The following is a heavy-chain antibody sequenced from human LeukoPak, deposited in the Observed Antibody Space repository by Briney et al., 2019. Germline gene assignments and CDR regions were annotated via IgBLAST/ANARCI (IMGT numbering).Heavy chain of an antibody. Sequence: ASVKVSCKTSGYSFTRYGINWVRQAPGQGLEWMGWISAYNGNTNYAQKLQGRVTMTTDTSTSTAYMELRSLRSDDTAVYYCARDEVVVAANWFDPWGQGTLVTVSS. CDR2: ISAYNGNT. CDR1: GYSFTRYG. CDR3: ARDEVVVAANWFDP. D-gene: IGHD2-15*01. J-gene: IGHJ5*02. V-gene: IGHV1-18*01.